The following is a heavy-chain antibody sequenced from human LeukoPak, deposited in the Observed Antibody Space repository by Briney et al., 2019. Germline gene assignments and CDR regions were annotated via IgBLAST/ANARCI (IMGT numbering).Heavy chain of an antibody. CDR2: IRYDGSNQ. CDR3: AKDSPPMYYDFWSKFDY. J-gene: IGHJ4*02. V-gene: IGHV3-30*02. CDR1: GFTFSNYG. Sequence: PGGSLRLSCAASGFTFSNYGMHWVRQPPGKGLEWVAFIRYDGSNQYYADSVKGRFTISRDNSKNTLYLQMNSLRAEDTAVYYCAKDSPPMYYDFWSKFDYWGQGTLVTVSS. D-gene: IGHD3-3*01.